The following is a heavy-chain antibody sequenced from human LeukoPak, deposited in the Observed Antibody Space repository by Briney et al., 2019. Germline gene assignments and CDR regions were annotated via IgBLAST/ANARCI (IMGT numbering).Heavy chain of an antibody. CDR1: GGTFSIYA. D-gene: IGHD3-3*01. CDR2: IIPIFGTA. Sequence: GASVKVSCKASGGTFSIYAISWVRQAPGQGLEWMGGIIPIFGTASYAQKFQGRVTITADESTSTAYMELSSLRSEDTAVYYCADFWSGYYVYWGQGTLVTVSS. J-gene: IGHJ4*02. V-gene: IGHV1-69*13. CDR3: ADFWSGYYVY.